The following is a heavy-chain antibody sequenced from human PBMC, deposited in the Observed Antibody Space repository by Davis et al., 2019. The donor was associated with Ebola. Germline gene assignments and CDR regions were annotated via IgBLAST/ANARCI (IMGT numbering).Heavy chain of an antibody. CDR3: AKDIAPRFSGHDLFRSGTNYFDS. Sequence: PGGSLRLSCAASGFVFRNYVMSWVRQAPGKGLEWVSSISSSSSYIYYADSVKGRFTISRDNAKKYLYLQMNSLRVEDTGFYYCAKDIAPRFSGHDLFRSGTNYFDSWGQGTLVTVSS. D-gene: IGHD5-12*01. CDR1: GFVFRNYV. CDR2: ISSSSSYI. J-gene: IGHJ4*02. V-gene: IGHV3-21*04.